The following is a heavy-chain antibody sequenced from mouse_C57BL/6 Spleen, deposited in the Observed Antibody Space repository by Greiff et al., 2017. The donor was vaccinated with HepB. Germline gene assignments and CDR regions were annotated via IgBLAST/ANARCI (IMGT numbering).Heavy chain of an antibody. D-gene: IGHD1-1*01. CDR2: ISYDGSN. V-gene: IGHV3-6*01. CDR1: GYSITSGYY. J-gene: IGHJ1*03. CDR3: ANYYYGSSYEYFDV. Sequence: EVQRVESGPGLVKPSQSLSLTCSVTGYSITSGYYWNWIRQFPGNKLEWMGYISYDGSNNYNPSLKNRISITRDTSKNQFFLKLNSVTTEDTATYYCANYYYGSSYEYFDVWGTGTTVTVSS.